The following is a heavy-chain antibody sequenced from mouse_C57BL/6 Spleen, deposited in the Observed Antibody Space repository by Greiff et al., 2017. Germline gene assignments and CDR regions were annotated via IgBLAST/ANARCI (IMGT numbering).Heavy chain of an antibody. CDR3: ASRSSWPFDY. Sequence: VKLQQPGAELARPGASVKLSCKASGYTFTSYGISWVKQRTGQGLEWIGETYPRSGNTYYNEKFKGKATLTADKSSSTTDMELRSLTSEDSAVFFCASRSSWPFDYWGQGTTLTVSS. CDR1: GYTFTSYG. V-gene: IGHV1-81*01. CDR2: TYPRSGNT. J-gene: IGHJ2*01.